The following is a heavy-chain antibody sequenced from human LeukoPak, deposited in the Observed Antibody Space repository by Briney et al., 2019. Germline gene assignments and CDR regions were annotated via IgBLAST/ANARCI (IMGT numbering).Heavy chain of an antibody. V-gene: IGHV3-30-3*01. CDR3: ARDGANSGYDLYSDY. J-gene: IGHJ4*02. D-gene: IGHD5-12*01. Sequence: PRGSLILSCAASGFTFSSYAMHWVSQAPGKGLEWVAVISYDGSNKYYADSVKGRFTISRDNSKNTLYLQMNSLRAEDTAVYYCARDGANSGYDLYSDYWGQGTLVTVSS. CDR1: GFTFSSYA. CDR2: ISYDGSNK.